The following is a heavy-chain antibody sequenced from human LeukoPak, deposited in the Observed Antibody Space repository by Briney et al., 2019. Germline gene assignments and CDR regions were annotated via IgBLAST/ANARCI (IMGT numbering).Heavy chain of an antibody. CDR3: ASVSPTGGPEGYYFDY. Sequence: SETLSLTCTVSGGSISSYYWSWIRQPPGKGLERIGYIYYSGSTNYNPSLKSRVTISVDTSKNQFSLKLSSVTAADTAVYYCASVSPTGGPEGYYFDYWGQGTLVTVSS. CDR2: IYYSGST. CDR1: GGSISSYY. V-gene: IGHV4-59*01. J-gene: IGHJ4*02.